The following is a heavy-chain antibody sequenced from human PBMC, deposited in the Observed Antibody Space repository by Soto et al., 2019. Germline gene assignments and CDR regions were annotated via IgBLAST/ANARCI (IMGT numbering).Heavy chain of an antibody. CDR1: GGTFSTYA. CDR2: IIPMFGTA. Sequence: QVQLVQSGAEVKKPESSVKVSCKAPGGTFSTYAISWVRQAPGQGLEWMGGIIPMFGTASYAQRFQDRVMITADESTNTVYMELSSLRSEDTAVYFCASGIQLWLRRINNGYSGWGQGTLVTVSS. J-gene: IGHJ1*01. CDR3: ASGIQLWLRRINNGYSG. V-gene: IGHV1-69*12. D-gene: IGHD5-18*01.